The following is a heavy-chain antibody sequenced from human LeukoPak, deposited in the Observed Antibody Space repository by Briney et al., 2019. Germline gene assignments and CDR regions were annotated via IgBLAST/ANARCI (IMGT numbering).Heavy chain of an antibody. J-gene: IGHJ3*02. D-gene: IGHD3-10*01. Sequence: SETLSLICTVSGGSISSYYWSWIRQPPGKGLEWIGYIYYSGSTNYNPSLKSRVTISVDTSKNQFSLKLSSVTAADTAVYYCARRPLWFGEPHAFDIWGQGTMVTVSS. CDR3: ARRPLWFGEPHAFDI. CDR1: GGSISSYY. V-gene: IGHV4-59*08. CDR2: IYYSGST.